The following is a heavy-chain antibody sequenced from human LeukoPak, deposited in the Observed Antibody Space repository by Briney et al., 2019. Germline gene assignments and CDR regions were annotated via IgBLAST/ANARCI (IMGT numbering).Heavy chain of an antibody. J-gene: IGHJ5*02. D-gene: IGHD1-26*01. CDR1: GFTFSSYA. CDR3: AKDYSGSYYGLFDP. V-gene: IGHV3-64*01. Sequence: GGSLRLSCAASGFTFSSYAMHWVRQAPGKGLEYVSAISSNGGSTYYANSVKGRFTISRDNSKNTLYLQMGSLRAEDMAVYYCAKDYSGSYYGLFDPWGQGTLVTVSP. CDR2: ISSNGGST.